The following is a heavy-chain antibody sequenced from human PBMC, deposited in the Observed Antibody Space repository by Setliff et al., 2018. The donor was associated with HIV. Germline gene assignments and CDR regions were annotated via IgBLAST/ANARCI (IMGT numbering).Heavy chain of an antibody. Sequence: PGGSLRLSCAASGFMFNIYEMNWVRQAPGKGLEWVSYISSGSVNIFYADSVKGRFTSSRDNAKNSLYLQMNSLRAEDTAIYYCAKVLLFGVDVFDIWGQGTMVTVSS. CDR2: ISSGSVNI. CDR3: AKVLLFGVDVFDI. V-gene: IGHV3-48*03. D-gene: IGHD3-10*02. CDR1: GFMFNIYE. J-gene: IGHJ3*02.